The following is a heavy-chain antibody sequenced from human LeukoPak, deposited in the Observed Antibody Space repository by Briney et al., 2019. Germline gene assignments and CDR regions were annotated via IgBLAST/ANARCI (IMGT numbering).Heavy chain of an antibody. V-gene: IGHV3-23*01. CDR2: ISGSGDNT. Sequence: GGSLRLSCVASGFTFSSYAMNWVRQAPGKGLEWVSGISGSGDNTYYEDSVKGRFTISRDNSENTLYLQMNGLRVEDTAVYYCATEGGYCYSTACYKYFQNWGQGTLVTVSS. CDR1: GFTFSSYA. J-gene: IGHJ1*01. D-gene: IGHD2-2*02. CDR3: ATEGGYCYSTACYKYFQN.